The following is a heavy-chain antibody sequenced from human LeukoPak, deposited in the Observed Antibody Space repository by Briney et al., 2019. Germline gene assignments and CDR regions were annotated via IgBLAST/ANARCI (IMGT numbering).Heavy chain of an antibody. D-gene: IGHD6-19*01. J-gene: IGHJ4*02. V-gene: IGHV1-2*02. CDR3: ARDRPGWYFQLSY. CDR2: INPNSGGT. Sequence: ASVKVSCKASGYTFTGYYMHWVRQAPGQGLEWMGWINPNSGGTNYAQKFQGRVTMTRDTSISTAYMELSRLRSDDTAVYYCARDRPGWYFQLSYWGQGTLVTVSS. CDR1: GYTFTGYY.